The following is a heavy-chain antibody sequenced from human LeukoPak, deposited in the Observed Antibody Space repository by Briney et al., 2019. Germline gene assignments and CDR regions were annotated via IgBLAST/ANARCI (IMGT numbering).Heavy chain of an antibody. V-gene: IGHV1-8*01. CDR2: MNPNSGNT. Sequence: HGASVKVSCKASGYTFTSYDINWVRQATGQGLEWMGWMNPNSGNTGYAQKFQGRVTMTRNTSISTAYMELSSLRSEDTAVYYCARVGSTSSESDYWGQGTLVTVSS. CDR1: GYTFTSYD. CDR3: ARVGSTSSESDY. J-gene: IGHJ4*02. D-gene: IGHD2-2*01.